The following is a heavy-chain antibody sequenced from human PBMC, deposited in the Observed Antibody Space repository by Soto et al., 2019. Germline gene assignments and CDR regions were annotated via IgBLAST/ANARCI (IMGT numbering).Heavy chain of an antibody. CDR1: GYTLTELS. J-gene: IGHJ4*02. Sequence: ASVKVSCKVSGYTLTELSMHWVRRAPGKGLEWMGGFDPEDGETIYAQKFQGRVTMTEDTSTDTAYMELSSLRSEDTAVYYCATVGYCSSTSCHYYFDYWGQGTLVTVSS. V-gene: IGHV1-24*01. CDR2: FDPEDGET. D-gene: IGHD2-2*03. CDR3: ATVGYCSSTSCHYYFDY.